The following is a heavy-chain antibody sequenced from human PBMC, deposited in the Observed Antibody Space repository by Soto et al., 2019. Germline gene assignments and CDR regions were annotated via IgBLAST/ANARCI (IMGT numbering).Heavy chain of an antibody. CDR3: ARHVGYCSGGSCFYFDY. Sequence: ASVKVSCKASGYTFTIYGISWVLQAPGEGLEWMGWISAYNGNTNYAQKLQGRVTMTTDTSTSTAYMELRSLRSDDTAVYYCARHVGYCSGGSCFYFDYWGQGTLVTV. CDR1: GYTFTIYG. J-gene: IGHJ4*02. D-gene: IGHD2-15*01. CDR2: ISAYNGNT. V-gene: IGHV1-18*01.